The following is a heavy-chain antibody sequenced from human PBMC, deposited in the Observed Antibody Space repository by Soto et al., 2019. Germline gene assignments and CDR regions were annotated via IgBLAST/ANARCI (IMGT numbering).Heavy chain of an antibody. CDR2: IDNSGKT. D-gene: IGHD3-16*01. Sequence: SETLSLTCGVYGVSLSGYYWSLIRQPPGKGLEWIGEIDNSGKTNYSPSLKSRVTISADTSKNQFSLTVTSLTAADTAVYYCARGRDGGAANWGQGTRVTVSS. V-gene: IGHV4-34*01. CDR3: ARGRDGGAAN. J-gene: IGHJ4*02. CDR1: GVSLSGYY.